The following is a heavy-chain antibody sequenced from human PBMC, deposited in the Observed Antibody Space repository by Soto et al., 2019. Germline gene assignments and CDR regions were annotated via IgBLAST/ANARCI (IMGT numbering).Heavy chain of an antibody. CDR1: GFTFSSYA. CDR3: AKGSVAARPRAWFLDYYYYGMDV. J-gene: IGHJ6*02. Sequence: PGGSLRLSCAASGFTFSSYAMSWVRQAPGKGLEWVSAISGSGGSTYYADSVKGRSTISRDNSKNTLYLQMNSLRAEDTAVYYCAKGSVAARPRAWFLDYYYYGMDVWGQGTTVTVSS. CDR2: ISGSGGST. V-gene: IGHV3-23*01. D-gene: IGHD6-6*01.